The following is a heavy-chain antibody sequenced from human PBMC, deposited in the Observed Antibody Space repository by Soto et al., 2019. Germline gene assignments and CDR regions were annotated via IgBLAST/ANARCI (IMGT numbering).Heavy chain of an antibody. CDR3: ARDGAYYDSSGYTRRNGMDV. Sequence: SETLYLTCAFSGYSISSGYYWGWIRQPPGKGLEWIGSIYHSGSTYHNPSLKSRVTISVDTSKNQFSLKLSSVTAADTAVYYCARDGAYYDSSGYTRRNGMDVWGQGTTVTVSS. V-gene: IGHV4-38-2*02. J-gene: IGHJ6*02. D-gene: IGHD3-22*01. CDR1: GYSISSGYY. CDR2: IYHSGST.